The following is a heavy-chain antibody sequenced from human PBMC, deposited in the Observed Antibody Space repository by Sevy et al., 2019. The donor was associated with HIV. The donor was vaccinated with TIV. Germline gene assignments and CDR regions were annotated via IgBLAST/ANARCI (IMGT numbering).Heavy chain of an antibody. J-gene: IGHJ4*02. CDR3: AKDVSDGYNYFLDF. CDR2: ISYDGRNK. V-gene: IGHV3-30*18. D-gene: IGHD5-12*01. Sequence: GGSLRLSCAVSGIIFTTSGMHWVRQAPGKGLEWVAVISYDGRNKFYGDSVKGRFTISRDNSKNILYLQMNSLRAEDTAVYYCAKDVSDGYNYFLDFWGQGALVTVSS. CDR1: GIIFTTSG.